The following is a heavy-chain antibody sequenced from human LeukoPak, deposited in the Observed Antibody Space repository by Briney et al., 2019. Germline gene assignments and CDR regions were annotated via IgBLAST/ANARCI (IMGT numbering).Heavy chain of an antibody. CDR2: IYSGGST. CDR3: VRGPDYGDYYGMDV. J-gene: IGHJ6*02. V-gene: IGHV3-53*01. CDR1: GFTVSSNY. Sequence: GGSLRLSCAASGFTVSSNYMSWVRQAPGKGLERVSVIYSGGSTYYADSVKGRFTISRDNSKNTLYLQMNSLRAEDTAVYYCVRGPDYGDYYGMDVWGQGTTVTVSS. D-gene: IGHD4-17*01.